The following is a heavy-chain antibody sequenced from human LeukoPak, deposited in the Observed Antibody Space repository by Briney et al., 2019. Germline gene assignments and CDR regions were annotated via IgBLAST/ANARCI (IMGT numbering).Heavy chain of an antibody. CDR3: ARSLNGHFFDY. V-gene: IGHV4-4*07. CDR1: GGSINGFF. J-gene: IGHJ4*01. D-gene: IGHD2-8*01. CDR2: IYTSGSS. Sequence: SETLSLTCTVSGGSINGFFWSWLRQAAGEGLEWNGHIYTSGSSQFNPSLGSRVAMSIDMSKNQFSLKVRSVTAADTAIYYCARSLNGHFFDYWGLGSLLTVSS.